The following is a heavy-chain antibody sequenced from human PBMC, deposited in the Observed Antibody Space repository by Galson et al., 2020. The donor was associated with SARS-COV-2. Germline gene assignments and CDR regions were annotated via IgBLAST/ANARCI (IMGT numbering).Heavy chain of an antibody. CDR1: GGSISTHY. Sequence: SETLSLTCSVSGGSISTHYWTWIRQPAGKGLEWIGRIYPSGNTKYNPSLKRRVAMSVDTSKNQFSLQLNSVTAADTAVYYCARDTGLYYSYSLDVWGQGTTVTVSS. V-gene: IGHV4-4*07. CDR2: IYPSGNT. D-gene: IGHD2-8*02. J-gene: IGHJ6*02. CDR3: ARDTGLYYSYSLDV.